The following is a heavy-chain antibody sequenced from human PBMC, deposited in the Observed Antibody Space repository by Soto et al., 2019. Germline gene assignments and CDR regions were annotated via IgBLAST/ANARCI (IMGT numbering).Heavy chain of an antibody. CDR3: SGGVGDAF. V-gene: IGHV3-7*04. Sequence: EVHLVESGGGMVQTGGSLRLSCAIFESTVSRDWMNWVRQAPGKGLEWVAHINQDGSEKYYVDSVKGRFTISRDNAKKALKLQMNSLRPADTVMYYCSGGVGDAFWGQGTLVTVSS. D-gene: IGHD1-26*01. J-gene: IGHJ4*02. CDR2: INQDGSEK. CDR1: ESTVSRDW.